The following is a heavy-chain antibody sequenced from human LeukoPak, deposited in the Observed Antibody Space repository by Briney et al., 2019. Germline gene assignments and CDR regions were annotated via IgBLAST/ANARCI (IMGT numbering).Heavy chain of an antibody. J-gene: IGHJ4*02. Sequence: GGSLRLSCVVSGFTFSSYWMSWVRQAPGKGLEWVANIKQDGGEIYYVDSVKGRFTISRDNAKNSLYLQMNSLRAEDTAVYYCARAFYCGGDCYVGYDYWGQGTLVTVSS. V-gene: IGHV3-7*04. CDR2: IKQDGGEI. D-gene: IGHD2-21*02. CDR3: ARAFYCGGDCYVGYDY. CDR1: GFTFSSYW.